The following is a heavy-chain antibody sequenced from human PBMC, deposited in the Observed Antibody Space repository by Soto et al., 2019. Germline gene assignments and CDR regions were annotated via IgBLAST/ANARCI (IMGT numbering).Heavy chain of an antibody. Sequence: SETLSLTCTVSGGSISSGGYYWSWIRQHPGKGLEWIGYIYYSGSTYYNPSLRSRVTISVDTSKNQFSLKLSSVTAADTAVYYCARRSDRMYYFDYWGQGTLVTSPQ. V-gene: IGHV4-31*03. CDR1: GGSISSGGYY. J-gene: IGHJ4*02. D-gene: IGHD2-15*01. CDR2: IYYSGST. CDR3: ARRSDRMYYFDY.